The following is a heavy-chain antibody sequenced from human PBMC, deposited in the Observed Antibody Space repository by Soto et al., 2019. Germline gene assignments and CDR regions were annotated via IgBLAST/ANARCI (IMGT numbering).Heavy chain of an antibody. Sequence: GGAPGLSRAAPGFPLDNFNIHLVPPGSGKGLDWVAVISYDGNTQFYGDSVKGRFIVSRDNSRNTLYLQMNNLRAEDTAVYYCAKVSRPSRISTPDCDYWGQGTLVTVSS. CDR3: AKVSRPSRISTPDCDY. V-gene: IGHV3-30-3*01. CDR1: GFPLDNFN. J-gene: IGHJ4*02. CDR2: ISYDGNTQ.